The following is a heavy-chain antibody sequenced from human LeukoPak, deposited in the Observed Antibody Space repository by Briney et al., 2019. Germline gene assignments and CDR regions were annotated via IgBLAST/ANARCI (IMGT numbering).Heavy chain of an antibody. J-gene: IGHJ4*02. Sequence: GGSLRLSCAASGFTFSNYSMNWVRQAPGKGLEWVSYISSSSSSIFYADSVKGRFTISRDSSKNTLYLQLNSLGVDDTAVYYCATSMGGGNVDYWGQGTLVTVSS. D-gene: IGHD3-16*01. V-gene: IGHV3-48*01. CDR3: ATSMGGGNVDY. CDR1: GFTFSNYS. CDR2: ISSSSSSI.